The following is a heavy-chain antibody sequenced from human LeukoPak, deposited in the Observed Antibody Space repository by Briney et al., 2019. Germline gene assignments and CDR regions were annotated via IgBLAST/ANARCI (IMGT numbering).Heavy chain of an antibody. J-gene: IGHJ4*02. Sequence: GGSLRLSCAASGFTFSSYGMHWVRQAPGKGLEWVAVISYDGSNKYYADSVKGRFTISRDNSKNTLYLEMNSLRAEDTAVYYCAKDNAGGSGSYCEFDYWGQGTLVTVSS. V-gene: IGHV3-30*18. CDR1: GFTFSSYG. CDR3: AKDNAGGSGSYCEFDY. CDR2: ISYDGSNK. D-gene: IGHD3-10*01.